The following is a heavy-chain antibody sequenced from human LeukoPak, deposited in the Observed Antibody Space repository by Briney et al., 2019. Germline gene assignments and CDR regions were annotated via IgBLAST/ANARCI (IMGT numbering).Heavy chain of an antibody. CDR1: GFTFGDYA. D-gene: IGHD6-6*01. Sequence: GGSLRPSCTASGFTFGDYAMSWVRQAPGKGLEWVGFIRSKAYGGTTEYAASVKGRFTISRDDSKSIAYLQMTSLKTEDTAVYYCTRVYSSSFFDYWGQGTLVTVSS. CDR2: IRSKAYGGTT. V-gene: IGHV3-49*04. J-gene: IGHJ4*02. CDR3: TRVYSSSFFDY.